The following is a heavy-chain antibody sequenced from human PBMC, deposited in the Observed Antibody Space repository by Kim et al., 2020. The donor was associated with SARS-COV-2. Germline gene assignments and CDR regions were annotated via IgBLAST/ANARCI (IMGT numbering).Heavy chain of an antibody. Sequence: GGSLRLSCAASGFTFSSYGMHWVRQAPGKGLEWVAVIWYDGSNKYYADSVKGRFTISRDNSKNTLYLQMNSLRAEDTAVYYCARLYYYGSGPGMDVWGQGTTVTVSS. CDR3: ARLYYYGSGPGMDV. D-gene: IGHD3-10*01. J-gene: IGHJ6*02. V-gene: IGHV3-33*01. CDR2: IWYDGSNK. CDR1: GFTFSSYG.